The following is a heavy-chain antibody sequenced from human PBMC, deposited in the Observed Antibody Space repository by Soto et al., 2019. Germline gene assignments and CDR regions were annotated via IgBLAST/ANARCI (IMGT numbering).Heavy chain of an antibody. Sequence: SEPLSLTYGVYGGSFSGYYWSWIRLPPGKGLEWIGEINHSGSTNYNPSLKSRVTISVDTSKNQFSLKLSSVTAADTAVYRCARVGLWFGEPLEARIDYWGQGTLVTVST. CDR2: INHSGST. D-gene: IGHD3-10*01. V-gene: IGHV4-34*01. CDR1: GGSFSGYY. CDR3: ARVGLWFGEPLEARIDY. J-gene: IGHJ4*02.